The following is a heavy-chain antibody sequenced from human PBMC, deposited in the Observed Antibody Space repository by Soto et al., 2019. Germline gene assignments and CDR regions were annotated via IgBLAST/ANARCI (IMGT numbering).Heavy chain of an antibody. CDR2: IYYSGST. J-gene: IGHJ4*02. V-gene: IGHV4-59*01. D-gene: IGHD4-17*01. Sequence: QVQLQESGPGLVKPSETLSLTCTVSGGSISSYYWSWIRQPPGKGLEWIGYIYYSGSTNYNPSLXSXVXLXXDTSKNQFSLKLSSVTAADTAVYYCARVYGDYLDYWGQGTLVTVSS. CDR1: GGSISSYY. CDR3: ARVYGDYLDY.